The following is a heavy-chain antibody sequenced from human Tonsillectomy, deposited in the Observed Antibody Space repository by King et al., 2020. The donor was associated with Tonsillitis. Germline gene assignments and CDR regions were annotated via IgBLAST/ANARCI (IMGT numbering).Heavy chain of an antibody. CDR2: MNPNSGNT. CDR3: ARGAYYYDSSGYYKPDDAFDI. V-gene: IGHV1-8*02. CDR1: GYTFISYD. Sequence: VQLVQSGAEVKKPGASVKVSCKASGYTFISYDINWVRQATGQGLEWMGWMNPNSGNTGYAQKFQGRVTMTRNTSISTAYMELSSLRSEDTAVYYCARGAYYYDSSGYYKPDDAFDIWGQGTMVTVSS. D-gene: IGHD3-22*01. J-gene: IGHJ3*02.